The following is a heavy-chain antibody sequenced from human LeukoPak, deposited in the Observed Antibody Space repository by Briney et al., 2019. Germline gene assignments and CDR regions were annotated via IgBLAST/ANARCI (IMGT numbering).Heavy chain of an antibody. V-gene: IGHV4-59*08. Sequence: SETLSLTCTVSGGSISSYYWSWIRQPPGKGLEWIGYIYYSGSTNYNPSLKSRVTISVDTSKNQFSLKLGSVTAADTAVYYCARQSRASKPALFDYWGQGTLVTVSS. CDR2: IYYSGST. J-gene: IGHJ4*02. CDR1: GGSISSYY. CDR3: ARQSRASKPALFDY.